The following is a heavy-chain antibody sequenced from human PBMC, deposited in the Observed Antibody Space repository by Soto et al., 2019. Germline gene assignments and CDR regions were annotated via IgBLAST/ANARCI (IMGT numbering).Heavy chain of an antibody. J-gene: IGHJ3*01. Sequence: QVQLVQSGAEVKKPGASVKVSCTASGYSFTSYGITWVRQAPGQGPEWMGWIRTYNGNTKYGQNLQGRVTMTTDTSTSTAYSELRSLRSDDTAVYYCAREIVPAANVYAFDVWGQGTVVTVSS. CDR3: AREIVPAANVYAFDV. V-gene: IGHV1-18*01. CDR1: GYSFTSYG. CDR2: IRTYNGNT. D-gene: IGHD2-2*01.